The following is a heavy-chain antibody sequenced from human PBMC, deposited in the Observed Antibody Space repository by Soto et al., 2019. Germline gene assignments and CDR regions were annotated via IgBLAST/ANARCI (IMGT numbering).Heavy chain of an antibody. V-gene: IGHV4-34*01. CDR1: GGSFSGYY. CDR2: INHSGST. J-gene: IGHJ6*02. D-gene: IGHD3-10*01. CDR3: ARVDVALWSKNYYYYYGMDV. Sequence: SETLSLTCAVYGGSFSGYYWSWIRQPPGKGLEWIGEINHSGSTNYNPSLKSRVTISVDTSKNQFSLKLSSVTAADTAVYYCARVDVALWSKNYYYYYGMDVWGQGTTVTVSS.